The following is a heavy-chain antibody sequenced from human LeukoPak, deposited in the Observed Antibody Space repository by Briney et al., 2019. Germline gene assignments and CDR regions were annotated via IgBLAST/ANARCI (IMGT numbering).Heavy chain of an antibody. V-gene: IGHV1-24*01. CDR1: GYTLTELS. CDR2: FDPEDGET. Sequence: ASVKVSCKVSGYTLTELSIHWVRQAPGKGLEWMGGFDPEDGETIYAQKFQGRVTMTEDTSTDTAYMELSSLRSEDTAVYYCATGYSSGWTWYNWFDPWGQGTLVTVSS. D-gene: IGHD6-19*01. J-gene: IGHJ5*02. CDR3: ATGYSSGWTWYNWFDP.